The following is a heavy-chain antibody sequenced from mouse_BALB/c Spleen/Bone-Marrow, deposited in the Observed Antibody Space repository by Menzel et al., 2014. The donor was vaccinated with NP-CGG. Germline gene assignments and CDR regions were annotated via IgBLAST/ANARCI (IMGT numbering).Heavy chain of an antibody. CDR2: IDPSNGRT. V-gene: IGHV1S81*02. J-gene: IGHJ1*01. D-gene: IGHD1-1*01. CDR1: GYTFTSYW. CDR3: ARSTTVVVRYWYFDV. Sequence: VQLQQSGAELVKPGASVKLSCKASGYTFTSYWMHWVKQRPGQGLEWIGEIDPSNGRTNYNEKFKNKATLTVDKSSSTAYMQLSSLTPEDSAVYYCARSTTVVVRYWYFDVWGAGTTVTVSS.